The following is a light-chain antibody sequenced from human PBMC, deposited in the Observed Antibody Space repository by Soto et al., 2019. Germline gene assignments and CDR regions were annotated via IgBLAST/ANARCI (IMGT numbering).Light chain of an antibody. J-gene: IGKJ3*01. Sequence: DIQMTQSPSSLSASVGDRVTITCRASQSISNYLNRYQQKPGKAPKLLISAASAFLSGVPSRFSGSGSGTDFTLTISSLQPEDFATYFCQQSYSTPPFTFGPGTKVDIK. V-gene: IGKV1-39*01. CDR1: QSISNY. CDR2: AAS. CDR3: QQSYSTPPFT.